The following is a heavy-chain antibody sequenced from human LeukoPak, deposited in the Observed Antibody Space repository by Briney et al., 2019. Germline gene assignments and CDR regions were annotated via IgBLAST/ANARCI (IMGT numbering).Heavy chain of an antibody. Sequence: GGSLRLSCAASGFTVSSNYMSWVRQAPGKGLEWVSVIYSGGSTYYADSVKGRSTISRDNSKNTLYLQMNSLRAEDTAVYYCARGITIFGVVIGAFDIWGQGTMVTVSS. J-gene: IGHJ3*02. CDR1: GFTVSSNY. CDR2: IYSGGST. V-gene: IGHV3-53*01. CDR3: ARGITIFGVVIGAFDI. D-gene: IGHD3-3*01.